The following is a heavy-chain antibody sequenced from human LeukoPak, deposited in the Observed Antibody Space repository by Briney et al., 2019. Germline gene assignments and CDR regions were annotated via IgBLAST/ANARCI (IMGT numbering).Heavy chain of an antibody. CDR1: GFTFSSYA. V-gene: IGHV3-23*01. CDR2: ISGSGGST. J-gene: IGHJ4*02. CDR3: AKDHAPSSGSFDY. D-gene: IGHD6-19*01. Sequence: GGSLRLSCAASGFTFSSYAMSRVRQAPGKGLEWVSAISGSGGSTYYADSVKGRFTISRDNSKNTLYLQMNSLRAEDTAVYYCAKDHAPSSGSFDYWGQGTLVTVSS.